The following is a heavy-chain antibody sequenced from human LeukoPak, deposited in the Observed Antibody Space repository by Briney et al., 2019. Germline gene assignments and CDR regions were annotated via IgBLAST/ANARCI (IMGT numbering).Heavy chain of an antibody. CDR3: ATLWFGELKTYYFYYYGVDV. D-gene: IGHD3-10*01. J-gene: IGHJ6*02. Sequence: PGGSVPHFCAASEFIFSSYAVHWVRQAPGKGLEWVAVISYDGSNKSYADSVKGRFTISRDNAKNTLYLQMNSLRAEDTAVYFCATLWFGELKTYYFYYYGVDVWGQRTTVAVSS. CDR1: EFIFSSYA. V-gene: IGHV3-30-3*01. CDR2: ISYDGSNK.